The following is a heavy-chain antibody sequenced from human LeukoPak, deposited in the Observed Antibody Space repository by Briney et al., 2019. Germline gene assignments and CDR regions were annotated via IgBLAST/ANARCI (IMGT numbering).Heavy chain of an antibody. CDR1: GGSISSSSYY. Sequence: SETLSLTCTVSGGSISSSSYYWGWIRQPPGKGLEWIGRIYYSGSTYYNPSLKSRVTISVDTSKNQFSLKLSSVTAADTAVYYCARHPSSGSGSYHTNYFDYWGQGTLVTVSS. CDR2: IYYSGST. CDR3: ARHPSSGSGSYHTNYFDY. J-gene: IGHJ4*02. D-gene: IGHD3-10*01. V-gene: IGHV4-39*01.